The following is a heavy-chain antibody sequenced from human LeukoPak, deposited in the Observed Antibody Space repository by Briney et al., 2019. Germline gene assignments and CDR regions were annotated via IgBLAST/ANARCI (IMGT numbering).Heavy chain of an antibody. CDR2: ISTYNGNT. V-gene: IGHV1-18*01. CDR1: GYTFTSYS. J-gene: IGHJ4*02. Sequence: ASVKVSCKASGYTFTSYSLNWVRQAPGQGLEWMGWISTYNGNTNYAEKLQGRVTMTTDTSTGTAYMELRNLRSDDTAVYYCAKDRWRDGSSSFDNWGQGTLVTVSS. CDR3: AKDRWRDGSSSFDN. D-gene: IGHD6-6*01.